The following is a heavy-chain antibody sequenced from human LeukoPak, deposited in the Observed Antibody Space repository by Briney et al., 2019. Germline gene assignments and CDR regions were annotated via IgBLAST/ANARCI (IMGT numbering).Heavy chain of an antibody. Sequence: GESLKISCKSSGYIFTSYWIGWVRQMPGKGLERMGVIYPGDSNTRYNPSFQGQVTISADKSISTAYLQWSSLKASDTAIYYCATSGDESNSCCFDYWGQGTLVTVSS. CDR2: IYPGDSNT. V-gene: IGHV5-51*01. D-gene: IGHD5-24*01. CDR1: GYIFTSYW. J-gene: IGHJ4*02. CDR3: ATSGDESNSCCFDY.